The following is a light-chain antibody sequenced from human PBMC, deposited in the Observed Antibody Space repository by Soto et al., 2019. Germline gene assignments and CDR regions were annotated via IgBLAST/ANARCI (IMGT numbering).Light chain of an antibody. Sequence: IVLTQSPGTLSLSPGERATLSCRASQSVSSSYLAWYQQKPGQAPRLLIYGASSRATGIPDRFSGSGSGTDFTLTISNLEPEDFAVYYCQQYGSSPPTFGQGTKVEIK. V-gene: IGKV3-20*01. CDR3: QQYGSSPPT. CDR2: GAS. CDR1: QSVSSSY. J-gene: IGKJ1*01.